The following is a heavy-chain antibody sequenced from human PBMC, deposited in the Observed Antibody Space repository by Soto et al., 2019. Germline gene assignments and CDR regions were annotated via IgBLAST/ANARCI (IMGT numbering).Heavy chain of an antibody. V-gene: IGHV1-18*04. Sequence: QVQLVQSGPEVKKPGASVKVSCQTSGYTFTSYGINWVRQAPGQGPEWMGCIDPLSGDTKYARSVQGRVTLTTATYTGTAYMELRSLRSDDTAICFCARDGGKYDYDRSGFPYWGQGTLVTVSP. D-gene: IGHD3-22*01. CDR2: IDPLSGDT. CDR1: GYTFTSYG. CDR3: ARDGGKYDYDRSGFPY. J-gene: IGHJ4*02.